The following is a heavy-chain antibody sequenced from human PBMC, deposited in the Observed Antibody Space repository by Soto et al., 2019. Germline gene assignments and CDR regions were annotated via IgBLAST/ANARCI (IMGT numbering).Heavy chain of an antibody. Sequence: ASVKVSCKASGYTFTSYDINWVRQATGQGLEWMGWMNPNSGNTGYAQKFQGRVTMTRNTSISTAYMELSSLRSEDTAVYYCARGRGWLQSDGDAFDIWGQGTMVTVSS. CDR1: GYTFTSYD. CDR2: MNPNSGNT. V-gene: IGHV1-8*01. CDR3: ARGRGWLQSDGDAFDI. J-gene: IGHJ3*02. D-gene: IGHD5-12*01.